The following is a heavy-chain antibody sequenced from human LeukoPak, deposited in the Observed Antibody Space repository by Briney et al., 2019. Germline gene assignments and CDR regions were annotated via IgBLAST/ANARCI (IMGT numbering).Heavy chain of an antibody. J-gene: IGHJ5*02. V-gene: IGHV4-34*01. D-gene: IGHD3-9*01. CDR1: GGSFSGYY. CDR3: ATNYDILTSNWFDP. CDR2: INHSGST. Sequence: PSETLSLTCAVYGGSFSGYYWSWIRQPPGKGLEWIGEINHSGSTNYNPSLKSRVTISVDTSKNQFSLKLSSVTAADTAVYYCATNYDILTSNWFDPWGQGTLVTVSS.